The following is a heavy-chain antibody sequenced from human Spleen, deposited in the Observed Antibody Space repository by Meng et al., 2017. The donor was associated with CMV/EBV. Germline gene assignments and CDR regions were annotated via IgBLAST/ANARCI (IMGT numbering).Heavy chain of an antibody. CDR2: MYHSGTT. D-gene: IGHD3-16*01. CDR3: ARKGLLRLGNFDS. J-gene: IGHJ4*02. Sequence: VSGGSISNSNWWSWVRQPPGKGLEWIGEMYHSGTTNYNPSLKGRVTISVDKSKNQFSLKVNSVTAADTAVYYCARKGLLRLGNFDSWGRGTLVTVSS. V-gene: IGHV4-4*02. CDR1: GGSISNSNW.